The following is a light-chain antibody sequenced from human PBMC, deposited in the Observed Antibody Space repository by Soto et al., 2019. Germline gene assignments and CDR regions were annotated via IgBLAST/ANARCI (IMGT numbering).Light chain of an antibody. Sequence: QSVLTQPASVSGSPGQSITISCTGTSSDIGAYNYVSWYQQHPGKAPKLMIYDVNNRPSGVSNRFSGSKSGNTASLTISWLQAEDEADYFCTSYTRSSTYVFGTGTKVTVL. V-gene: IGLV2-14*03. CDR2: DVN. CDR3: TSYTRSSTYV. J-gene: IGLJ1*01. CDR1: SSDIGAYNY.